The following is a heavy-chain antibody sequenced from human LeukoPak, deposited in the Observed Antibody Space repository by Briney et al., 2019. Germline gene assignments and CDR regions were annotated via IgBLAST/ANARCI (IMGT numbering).Heavy chain of an antibody. CDR1: GFTFSSYA. Sequence: GGSLRLSCAASGFTFSSYAMSWVRQAPGKGLEWVSGISGSGGSTNYADSVKGRFTISRDNSKNTLYLQMNSLRAEDTAVYYCAKGGSYYGDYYMDVWGKGTTVTVSS. D-gene: IGHD1-26*01. J-gene: IGHJ6*03. CDR2: ISGSGGST. CDR3: AKGGSYYGDYYMDV. V-gene: IGHV3-23*01.